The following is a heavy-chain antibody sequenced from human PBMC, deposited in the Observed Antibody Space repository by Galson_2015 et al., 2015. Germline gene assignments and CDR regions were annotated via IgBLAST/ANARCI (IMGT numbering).Heavy chain of an antibody. CDR3: AREDIAAAGSWGAFGI. D-gene: IGHD6-13*01. CDR1: GFTFSSYA. J-gene: IGHJ3*02. CDR2: ISYDGSNK. Sequence: SLRLSCAASGFTFSSYAMHWVRQAPGKGLEWVAVISYDGSNKYYVDSVKGRFTISRDNSKNTLYLQMNSLRAEDTAVYYCAREDIAAAGSWGAFGIWGQGTMVTVSS. V-gene: IGHV3-30-3*01.